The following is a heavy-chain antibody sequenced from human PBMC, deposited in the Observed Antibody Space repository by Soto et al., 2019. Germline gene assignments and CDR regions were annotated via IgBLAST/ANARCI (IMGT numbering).Heavy chain of an antibody. D-gene: IGHD6-13*01. CDR1: GYTFTSYG. J-gene: IGHJ6*02. CDR2: ISAYNGNT. V-gene: IGHV1-18*01. CDR3: ARDAPTSSWYADYYYGMDV. Sequence: ASVKVSCKASGYTFTSYGISWVRQAPGQGLEWMGWISAYNGNTNYAQKLQGRVTMTTDTSTSTAYMELRSLRSDDTAVYYCARDAPTSSWYADYYYGMDVWGQGTTVTSP.